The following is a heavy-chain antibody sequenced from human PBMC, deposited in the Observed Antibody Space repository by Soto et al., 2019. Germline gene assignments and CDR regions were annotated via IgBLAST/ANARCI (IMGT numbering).Heavy chain of an antibody. CDR2: IYYSGST. CDR1: GGSISSSSYY. J-gene: IGHJ6*02. Sequence: QLQLQESGPGLVKPSETLSLTCTVSGGSISSSSYYWGWIRQPPGKGLEWIGSIYYSGSTYYNPSLKSRVTISVDTSKNQFSLKLSSVTAAGTAVYYCARGGEYYDFWSGYPYYYYGMDVWGQGTTVTVSS. V-gene: IGHV4-39*01. CDR3: ARGGEYYDFWSGYPYYYYGMDV. D-gene: IGHD3-3*01.